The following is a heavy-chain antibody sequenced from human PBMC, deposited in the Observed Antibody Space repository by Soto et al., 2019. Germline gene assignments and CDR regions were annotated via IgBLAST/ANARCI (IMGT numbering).Heavy chain of an antibody. J-gene: IGHJ3*01. Sequence: EVQLVESGGGLIQPGGSLRLSCAVSGFTVSNNYMSWVRQAPGKGLEGVSVIYSGGYTAYGDSVKGRFTISRDNSKNTLYLQMNSLRADDTAVYYCARLRRDWGDAFDLWGLGTLVTVSS. CDR2: IYSGGYT. V-gene: IGHV3-53*01. D-gene: IGHD3-16*01. CDR1: GFTVSNNY. CDR3: ARLRRDWGDAFDL.